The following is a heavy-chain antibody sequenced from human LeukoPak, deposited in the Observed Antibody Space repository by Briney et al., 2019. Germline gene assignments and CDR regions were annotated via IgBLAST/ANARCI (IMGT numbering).Heavy chain of an antibody. CDR1: GFTFGDYA. CDR3: TREAPGVRGVGYYYYYMDA. J-gene: IGHJ6*03. CDR2: IRSKAYGGTT. Sequence: GGSLRLSCTASGFTFGDYAMSWVRQAPGKGLEWVGFIRSKAYGGTTEYAASVKGRFTISRDDSKSIAYLQMNSLKTEDTAVYYCTREAPGVRGVGYYYYYMDAWGKGTTVTISS. D-gene: IGHD3-10*01. V-gene: IGHV3-49*04.